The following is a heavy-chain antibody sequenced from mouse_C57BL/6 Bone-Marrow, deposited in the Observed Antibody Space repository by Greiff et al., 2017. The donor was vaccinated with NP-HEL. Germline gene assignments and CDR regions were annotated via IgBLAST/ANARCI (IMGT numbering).Heavy chain of an antibody. D-gene: IGHD1-1*01. CDR2: IDPSDSYT. J-gene: IGHJ2*01. Sequence: QVQLQQPGAELVKPGASVKLSCKASGYTFTSYWMQWVKQRPGQGLEWIGEIDPSDSYTNYNQKFKGKATLTVDPSSSTAYMQLSSLTSEDSAVYYCASTVVEYYFDYWGQGTTLTVSS. CDR1: GYTFTSYW. V-gene: IGHV1-50*01. CDR3: ASTVVEYYFDY.